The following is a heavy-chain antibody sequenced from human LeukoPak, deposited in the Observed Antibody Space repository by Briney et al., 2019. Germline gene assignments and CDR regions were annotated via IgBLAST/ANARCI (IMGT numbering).Heavy chain of an antibody. J-gene: IGHJ4*02. CDR2: IGTAGDP. CDR1: GFTFSSYD. D-gene: IGHD5-18*01. CDR3: ARLNLGYGYFLEATKRDY. V-gene: IGHV3-13*05. Sequence: GGSLRLSCAASGFTFSSYDMHWVRQATGKGLEWVSAIGTAGDPYYPGSVKGRFTISRDNSKNTLYLQMNSLRAEDTAVYYCARLNLGYGYFLEATKRDYWGQGTLVTVSS.